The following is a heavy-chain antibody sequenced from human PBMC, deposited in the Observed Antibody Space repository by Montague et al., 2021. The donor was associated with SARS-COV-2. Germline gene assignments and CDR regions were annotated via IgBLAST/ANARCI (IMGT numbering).Heavy chain of an antibody. CDR3: ARDSFEAPLFFDY. Sequence: SETLSLTCTVSGGSISTYYWNWIRQSPGKGLEWLGYFYYSLNTNYNPSLEGRLTISVDTSENQVSLNLRSVTAADTAVYYCARDSFEAPLFFDYWGQGILVTVSS. CDR1: GGSISTYY. V-gene: IGHV4-59*01. D-gene: IGHD3-16*01. CDR2: FYYSLNT. J-gene: IGHJ4*02.